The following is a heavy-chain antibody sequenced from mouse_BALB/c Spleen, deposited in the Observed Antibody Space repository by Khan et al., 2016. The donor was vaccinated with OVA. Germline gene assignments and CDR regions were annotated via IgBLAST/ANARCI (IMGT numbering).Heavy chain of an antibody. CDR2: VSTGGGYT. CDR1: GFTFSTYG. Sequence: EVELVESGGDLVKPGGSLKLSCAASGFTFSTYGMSWVRQTPDKRLEWVATVSTGGGYTYYPDSVKGRFTISRDNAKNTLYLQMSGLKSEDTAMFYWTRLAYYYDCEGFAYWGQGTLVTVSA. V-gene: IGHV5-6*01. CDR3: TRLAYYYDCEGFAY. D-gene: IGHD1-1*01. J-gene: IGHJ3*01.